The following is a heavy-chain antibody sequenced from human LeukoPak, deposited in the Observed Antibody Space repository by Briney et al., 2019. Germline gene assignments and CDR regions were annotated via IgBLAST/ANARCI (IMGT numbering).Heavy chain of an antibody. CDR1: GFPFSRYS. V-gene: IGHV3-21*01. CDR2: ISPDSNHI. Sequence: GESLRLSCAASGFPFSRYSMNWVRQAPGKGLEWVSSISPDSNHIYYADSVRGRFTMSRDDSQNSLHLRMNSLRADDTAVYYCTRLLLESSPPNDFWGQGTLVAVSS. CDR3: TRLLLESSPPNDF. D-gene: IGHD3-3*01. J-gene: IGHJ4*02.